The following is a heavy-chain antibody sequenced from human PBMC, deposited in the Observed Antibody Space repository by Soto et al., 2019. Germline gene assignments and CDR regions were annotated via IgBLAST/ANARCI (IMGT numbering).Heavy chain of an antibody. Sequence: SETLSLTCAVYGGSFSGYYWSLIRQPPGKGLEWIGEINHSGSTNYNPSLKSRVTISVDTSKNQFSLKLSSVTAADTAVYYCASRSGSITGTRSAFDPWGEGTPVTVP. V-gene: IGHV4-34*01. CDR2: INHSGST. CDR3: ASRSGSITGTRSAFDP. J-gene: IGHJ5*02. D-gene: IGHD1-7*01. CDR1: GGSFSGYY.